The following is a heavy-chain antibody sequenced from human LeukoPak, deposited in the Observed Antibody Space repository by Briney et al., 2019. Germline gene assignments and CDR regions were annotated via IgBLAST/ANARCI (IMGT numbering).Heavy chain of an antibody. CDR1: GGSISSGGYY. V-gene: IGHV4-30-2*01. J-gene: IGHJ3*02. Sequence: RPSQTLSLTCTVSGGSISSGGYYWSWIRQPPGKGLEWIGYIYHSGSTYYNPSLKSRVTISVDRSKNQFSLKLSSVTAADTAVYYCASSEPKGRMVRGVRGAFDIWGQGTMVTVSS. CDR2: IYHSGST. CDR3: ASSEPKGRMVRGVRGAFDI. D-gene: IGHD3-10*01.